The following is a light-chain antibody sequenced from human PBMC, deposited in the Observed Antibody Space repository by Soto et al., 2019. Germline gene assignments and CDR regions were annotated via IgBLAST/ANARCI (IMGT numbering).Light chain of an antibody. V-gene: IGKV1D-16*01. CDR3: QQYNAFPPT. J-gene: IGKJ4*01. CDR1: QSINLW. CDR2: GTS. Sequence: DVQLTQSPSSLSAAVGDRVSITCRASQSINLWLAWYQLKPGKAPKSLIYGTSTLQNEVPSRFSGSGSGTDFTLTINNLQPEDFATYYCQQYNAFPPTFGGGTKVEI.